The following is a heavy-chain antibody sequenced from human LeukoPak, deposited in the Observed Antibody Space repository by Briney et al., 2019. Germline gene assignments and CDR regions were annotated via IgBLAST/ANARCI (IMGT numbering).Heavy chain of an antibody. Sequence: ASVKVSCKVSGYTLTELSMHWVRQAPGQGLEWMGWISAYNGNTNYAQKLQGRVTMTTDTSTSTAYMELRSLRSDDTAVHYCARVLGIQLWSKYFDYWGQGTLVTVSS. J-gene: IGHJ4*02. V-gene: IGHV1-18*01. CDR3: ARVLGIQLWSKYFDY. D-gene: IGHD5-18*01. CDR1: GYTLTELS. CDR2: ISAYNGNT.